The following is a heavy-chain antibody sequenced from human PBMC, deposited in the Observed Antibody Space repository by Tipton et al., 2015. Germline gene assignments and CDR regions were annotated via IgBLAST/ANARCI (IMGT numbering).Heavy chain of an antibody. CDR3: ARDPSHYFYDSSGYPDY. CDR2: VYVDGIST. J-gene: IGHJ4*02. CDR1: HFPFSNYG. D-gene: IGHD3-22*01. V-gene: IGHV3-74*01. Sequence: SLRLSCEASHFPFSNYGMHWVRQAPGKGLVWVSRVYVDGISTIYADSVKGRFTISRDNSKYTLYLQMNSLRAEDTAVYYCARDPSHYFYDSSGYPDYWGQGTLVTVSS.